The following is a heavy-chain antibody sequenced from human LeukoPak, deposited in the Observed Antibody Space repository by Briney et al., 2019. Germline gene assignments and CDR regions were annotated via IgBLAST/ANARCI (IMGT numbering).Heavy chain of an antibody. CDR1: GFTFSSYE. J-gene: IGHJ4*02. Sequence: GGSLRLSCAASGFTFSSYEMNWVRQAPGKGLEWVSYISSSGSTIYYADSVKGRFTIPRDNAKNSLYLQMNSLRAEDTAVYYCARDSDSSGYYRHFDYWGQGTLVTVSS. V-gene: IGHV3-48*03. D-gene: IGHD3-22*01. CDR2: ISSSGSTI. CDR3: ARDSDSSGYYRHFDY.